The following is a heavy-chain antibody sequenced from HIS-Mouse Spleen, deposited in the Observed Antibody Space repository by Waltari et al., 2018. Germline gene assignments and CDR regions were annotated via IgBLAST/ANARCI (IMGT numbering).Heavy chain of an antibody. CDR3: ARHEGQQLVTSLFDY. Sequence: QLQLQESGPGLVKPSETRSITCTVSGGSISRSSYYWGWIRHPPGKGLGWLGSMYYSGSTYYNPSLKSRVTISVDTSKNQFSLKLSSVTAADTAVYYCARHEGQQLVTSLFDYWGQGTLVTVSS. J-gene: IGHJ4*02. V-gene: IGHV4-39*01. CDR1: GGSISRSSYY. CDR2: MYYSGST. D-gene: IGHD6-13*01.